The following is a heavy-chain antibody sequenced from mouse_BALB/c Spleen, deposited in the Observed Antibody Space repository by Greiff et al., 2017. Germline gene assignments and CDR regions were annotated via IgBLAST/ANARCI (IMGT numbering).Heavy chain of an antibody. V-gene: IGHV1S81*02. Sequence: QVQLQQPGAELVKPGASVKLSCKASGYTFTSYYMYWVKQRPGQGLEWIGEINPSNGGTNFNEKFKSKATLTVDKSSSTAYMQLSSLTSEDSAVYYCTTYYRYDQIVYFDYWGQGTTLTVSS. J-gene: IGHJ2*01. CDR2: INPSNGGT. D-gene: IGHD2-14*01. CDR1: GYTFTSYY. CDR3: TTYYRYDQIVYFDY.